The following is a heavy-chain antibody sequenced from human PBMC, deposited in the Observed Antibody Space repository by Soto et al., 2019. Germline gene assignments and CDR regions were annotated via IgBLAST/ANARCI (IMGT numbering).Heavy chain of an antibody. CDR1: GFTFSNYA. CDR2: ISASGGST. CDR3: EKEMYAAAGPDY. J-gene: IGHJ4*02. V-gene: IGHV3-23*01. Sequence: EVQLLESGGTLVQPGGSLRLSCAASGFTFSNYAMSWVRQAPGKGLEWVSEISASGGSTYYEDSVKGRFTISRDNSKNTLSLQMNSLRAEDTAVYSCEKEMYAAAGPDYWGQGTLVTVSS. D-gene: IGHD6-13*01.